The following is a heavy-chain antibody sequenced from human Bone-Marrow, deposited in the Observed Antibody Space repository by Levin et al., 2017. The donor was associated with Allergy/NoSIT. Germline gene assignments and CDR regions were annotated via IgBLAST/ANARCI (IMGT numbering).Heavy chain of an antibody. CDR1: GFTFSSYA. J-gene: IGHJ6*02. D-gene: IGHD6-13*01. V-gene: IGHV3-30*04. Sequence: GGSLRLSCAASGFTFSSYAMHWVRHAPGKGLEWVAVISYDGSNKYYADSVKGRFTISRDNSKNTLYLQMNSLRAEDTAVYYCARDYAPYSSSWYEYYYGMDVWGQGTTVTVSS. CDR2: ISYDGSNK. CDR3: ARDYAPYSSSWYEYYYGMDV.